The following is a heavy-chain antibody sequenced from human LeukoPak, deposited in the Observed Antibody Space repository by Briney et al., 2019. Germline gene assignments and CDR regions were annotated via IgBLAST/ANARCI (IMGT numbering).Heavy chain of an antibody. CDR2: MSPNSGNT. D-gene: IGHD6-6*01. CDR1: GYTFTSYD. CDR3: ARADSSSIYYYMDV. J-gene: IGHJ6*03. V-gene: IGHV1-8*01. Sequence: ASVKVSCKASGYTFTSYDINWVRQATGQGLEWMGWMSPNSGNTGYAQKFQGRVTMTRNTSISTAYMELSSLRSEDTAVYYCARADSSSIYYYMDVWGKGTTVTVSS.